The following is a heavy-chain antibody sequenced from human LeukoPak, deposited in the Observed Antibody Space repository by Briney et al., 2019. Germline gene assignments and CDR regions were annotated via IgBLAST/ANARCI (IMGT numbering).Heavy chain of an antibody. Sequence: SETLSLTCTVSGGSISSSSYYWGWIRQPPGKGLEWIGSIYYSGSTCYNPSLKSRVTISVDTSKNQFSLKLSSVTAADTAVYYCARSWGLDVWGKGTTVTVSS. CDR3: ARSWGLDV. D-gene: IGHD6-13*01. CDR1: GGSISSSSYY. V-gene: IGHV4-39*01. J-gene: IGHJ6*04. CDR2: IYYSGST.